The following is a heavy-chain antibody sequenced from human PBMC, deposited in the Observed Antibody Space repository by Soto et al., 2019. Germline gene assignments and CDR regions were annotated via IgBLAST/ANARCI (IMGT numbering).Heavy chain of an antibody. V-gene: IGHV1-18*01. CDR2: ISGYNGDT. CDR3: EINGQPPYYYYGMDV. CDR1: GYTFTRYG. J-gene: IGHJ6*02. Sequence: ASVKVSCKASGYTFTRYGISWVRQAPGQGLEWMGWISGYNGDTKYAQKFQGRVTMTVDTSTTTAYMELRSLTSDDRAVYYCEINGQPPYYYYGMDVWGQGTTVTVSS. D-gene: IGHD2-8*01.